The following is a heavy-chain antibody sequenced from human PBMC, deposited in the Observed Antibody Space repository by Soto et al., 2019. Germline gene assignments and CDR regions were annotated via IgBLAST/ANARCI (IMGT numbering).Heavy chain of an antibody. CDR3: AGRGTTVTTHHYYYYYGMDV. CDR1: GYTFTSYY. Sequence: ASVKVSCKASGYTFTSYYMHWVRQAPGQGLEWMGIINPSGGSTSYAQKFQGRVTMTRDTSTSTVYMELSSLRSGDTAVYYCAGRGTTVTTHHYYYYYGMDVWGQGTTVTVS. V-gene: IGHV1-46*01. D-gene: IGHD4-4*01. J-gene: IGHJ6*02. CDR2: INPSGGST.